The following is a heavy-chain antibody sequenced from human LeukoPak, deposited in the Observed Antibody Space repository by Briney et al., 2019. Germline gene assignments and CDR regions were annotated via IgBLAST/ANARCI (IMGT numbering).Heavy chain of an antibody. CDR3: AKYSGGSYYGYSVDV. CDR2: ISGSGDST. J-gene: IGHJ6*02. D-gene: IGHD2-15*01. Sequence: QAGGSLRLSCAASGFTFSSYAMSWVRQAPGKGLEWVSAISGSGDSTYYADPVKGRFTISRDNSKNTLYLQMNSLRAEDTAVYYCAKYSGGSYYGYSVDVWGRGTTVTVSS. CDR1: GFTFSSYA. V-gene: IGHV3-23*01.